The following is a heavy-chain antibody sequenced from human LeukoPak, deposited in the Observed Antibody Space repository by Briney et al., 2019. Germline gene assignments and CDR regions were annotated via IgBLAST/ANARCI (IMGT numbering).Heavy chain of an antibody. J-gene: IGHJ4*02. CDR2: ISGSGGST. Sequence: GGSLRLSCAASGFTFSSYAMSWVRQAPGKGLEWVSAISGSGGSTHYADSVKGRFTISRDNSKNTLYLQMNSLRAEDTAVYYCTRVRGYDFDFWGQGTLVTVSS. CDR3: TRVRGYDFDF. D-gene: IGHD5-12*01. CDR1: GFTFSSYA. V-gene: IGHV3-23*01.